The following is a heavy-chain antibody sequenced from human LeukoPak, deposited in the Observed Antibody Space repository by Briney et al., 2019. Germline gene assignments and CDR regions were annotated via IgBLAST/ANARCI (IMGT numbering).Heavy chain of an antibody. CDR2: LKSKTDGGTV. V-gene: IGHV3-15*01. CDR3: TTDEGSGYSGSYYLDY. D-gene: IGHD1-26*01. CDR1: GFNFRNAW. J-gene: IGHJ4*02. Sequence: KPGGSLRLSCAASGFNFRNAWMSWVRQAPGKGLEWVGRLKSKTDGGTVDYAAPVKGRFTISRDDSKNTLYLQMNSLQTEDTAVYYCTTDEGSGYSGSYYLDYWGQGTLVTVSS.